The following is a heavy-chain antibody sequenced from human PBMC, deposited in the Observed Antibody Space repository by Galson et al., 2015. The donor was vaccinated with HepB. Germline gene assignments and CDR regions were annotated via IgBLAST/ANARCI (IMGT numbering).Heavy chain of an antibody. CDR1: GGTFSSYA. Sequence: SVKVSCKASGGTFSSYAISWVRQAPGQGLEWMGRIIPILGIANYAQKFQGRVTITADKSTSTAYMELSSLRSEDTAVYYCARDPVMTTVTTFGYFDLWGRGTLVTVSS. V-gene: IGHV1-69*04. J-gene: IGHJ2*01. CDR2: IIPILGIA. D-gene: IGHD4-17*01. CDR3: ARDPVMTTVTTFGYFDL.